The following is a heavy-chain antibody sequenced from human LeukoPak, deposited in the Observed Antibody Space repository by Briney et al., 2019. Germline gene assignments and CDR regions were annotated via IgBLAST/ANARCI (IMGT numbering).Heavy chain of an antibody. CDR1: GLSLGSYW. Sequence: PGGSESLFCAPSGLSLGSYWMYWVRQPRGKRLMYLSRINNEGGGTTYTDCVEGRFTISRDNAKSGVSQQMNRLRVEGTAMYYCARGGPDHVFDIWGQGTMVTVSS. CDR3: ARGGPDHVFDI. J-gene: IGHJ3*02. D-gene: IGHD1-14*01. V-gene: IGHV3-74*01. CDR2: INNEGGGT.